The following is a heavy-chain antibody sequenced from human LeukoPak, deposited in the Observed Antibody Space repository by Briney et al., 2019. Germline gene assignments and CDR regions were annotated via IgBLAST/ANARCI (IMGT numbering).Heavy chain of an antibody. CDR1: GFTFSSYS. CDR2: ISSSSSYI. J-gene: IGHJ3*02. Sequence: GGSLRLSCAASGFTFSSYSMNWVRQAPGEGLEWVSSISSSSSYIYYADSVKGRFTISRDNAKNSLYLQMNSLRAEDTAVYYCARDRDWAEEVYAFDIWGQGTMVTVS. CDR3: ARDRDWAEEVYAFDI. D-gene: IGHD3/OR15-3a*01. V-gene: IGHV3-21*01.